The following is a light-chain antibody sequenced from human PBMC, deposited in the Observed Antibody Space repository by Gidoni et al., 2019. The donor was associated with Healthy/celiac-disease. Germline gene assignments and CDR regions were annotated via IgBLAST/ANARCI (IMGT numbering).Light chain of an antibody. Sequence: QSVLTQPPSVSGAPGQRVTISCTGSSSNIGAGYDVHWYQQLPGTAPKLLIYGNSNRPSGVPDRLSGSKSGTSASLAITGLQAEDEADYYCQSYESSLSAVVFGGGTKLTVL. J-gene: IGLJ2*01. V-gene: IGLV1-40*01. CDR1: SSNIGAGYD. CDR3: QSYESSLSAVV. CDR2: GNS.